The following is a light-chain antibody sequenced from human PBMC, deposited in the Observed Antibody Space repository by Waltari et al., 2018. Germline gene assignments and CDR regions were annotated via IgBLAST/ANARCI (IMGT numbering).Light chain of an antibody. CDR1: SSDVGSYNL. CDR3: CSYAGSSPYV. J-gene: IGLJ1*01. CDR2: EVS. Sequence: QSALTQPASVSGSPGQSITISCTGTSSDVGSYNLVSWYQQHPGKAPKIMIYEVSKRPQGVSNRFSGSKSGNTASLTISGLQAEDEADYYCCSYAGSSPYVFGSGTKVTVV. V-gene: IGLV2-23*02.